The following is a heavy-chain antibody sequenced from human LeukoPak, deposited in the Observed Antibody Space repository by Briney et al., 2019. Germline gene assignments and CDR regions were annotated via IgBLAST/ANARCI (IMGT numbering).Heavy chain of an antibody. D-gene: IGHD3-10*01. J-gene: IGHJ4*02. V-gene: IGHV1-69*06. CDR1: GGTFSSYA. CDR3: ARDLDGRFGEYIFDY. Sequence: SVKVSCKASGGTFSSYAISWVRQAPGQGLEWMGGIIPIFGTANYAQKFQGRVTITADKSTSTAYMELSSLRSEDTAVYYCARDLDGRFGEYIFDYWGQGTLVTVSS. CDR2: IIPIFGTA.